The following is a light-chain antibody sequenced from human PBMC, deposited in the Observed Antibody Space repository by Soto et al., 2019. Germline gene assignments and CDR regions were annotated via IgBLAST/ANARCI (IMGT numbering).Light chain of an antibody. CDR1: QSVSRY. CDR2: DAS. Sequence: EIVLTQSPATLSLSPGERATLSCRASQSVSRYLAWYQQKPGQAPRLLIYDASNRATGIPARFSGSGSGTDFTPTISSLEPEDFAFYYCQQRSNWITFGQGTRLEIK. V-gene: IGKV3-11*01. CDR3: QQRSNWIT. J-gene: IGKJ5*01.